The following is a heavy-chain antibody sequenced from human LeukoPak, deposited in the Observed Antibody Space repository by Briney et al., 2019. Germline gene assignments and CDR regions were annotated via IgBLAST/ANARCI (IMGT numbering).Heavy chain of an antibody. J-gene: IGHJ4*02. V-gene: IGHV4-59*08. CDR1: GGSISSYY. Sequence: PSETLSLTCTVSGGSISSYYWSWIRQPPGKGLEWIGHIYYSGSTNYNPSLKSRVTISVDTSKNQFSLKLSSVTAADTAVYYCARLPTRFTSSDYWGQGTLVTVSS. CDR2: IYYSGST. CDR3: ARLPTRFTSSDY. D-gene: IGHD2-2*01.